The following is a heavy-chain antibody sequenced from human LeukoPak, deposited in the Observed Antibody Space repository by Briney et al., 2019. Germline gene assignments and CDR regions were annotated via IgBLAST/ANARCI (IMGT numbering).Heavy chain of an antibody. CDR3: VGGVYYYDSSGYYYPPGY. CDR2: IYPGDSDT. J-gene: IGHJ4*02. D-gene: IGHD3-22*01. CDR1: GYSFISYW. V-gene: IGHV5-51*01. Sequence: GESLKISCKGSGYSFISYWIGWVRQMPGKGLELMGIIYPGDSDTRYSPSFQGQVTISADKSISTAYLQWSSLKASDTAVYYCVGGVYYYDSSGYYYPPGYWGQGTLVTVSS.